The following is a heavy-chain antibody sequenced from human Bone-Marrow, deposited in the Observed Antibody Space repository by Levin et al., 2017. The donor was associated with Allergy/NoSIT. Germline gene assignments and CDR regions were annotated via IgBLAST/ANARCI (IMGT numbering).Heavy chain of an antibody. CDR2: MYYTGLS. V-gene: IGHV4-59*08. D-gene: IGHD4-23*01. CDR1: DASMNTSF. J-gene: IGHJ4*02. CDR3: ARHKGGGAYSFDY. Sequence: SETLSLTCSVSDASMNTSFWSWIRQPPGMGLEWLGYMYYTGLSKYHPSLKNRLTLSLDTSKNQFPLRMNFVTAADTAVYYCARHKGGGAYSFDYWGQGILVSVSS.